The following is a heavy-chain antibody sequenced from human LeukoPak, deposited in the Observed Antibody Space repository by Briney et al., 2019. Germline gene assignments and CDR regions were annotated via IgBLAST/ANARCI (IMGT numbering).Heavy chain of an antibody. CDR3: AKDLSPRGHYYYYYGMDV. CDR1: GFTFDDYA. Sequence: PGRSLRLSCAASGFTFDDYARHWVRHAPGKGLEWVSGISWNSGSIGYADSVKGRFTISRDNAKNSLYLQMNSLRAEDTALYYCAKDLSPRGHYYYYYGMDVWGQGTTVTVSS. D-gene: IGHD3-10*01. V-gene: IGHV3-9*01. CDR2: ISWNSGSI. J-gene: IGHJ6*02.